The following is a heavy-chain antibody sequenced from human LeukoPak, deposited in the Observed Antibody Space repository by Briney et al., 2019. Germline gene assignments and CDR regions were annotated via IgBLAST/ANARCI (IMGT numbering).Heavy chain of an antibody. CDR1: GFTSDDYA. CDR3: AKSKWFGEGGMDV. J-gene: IGHJ6*02. D-gene: IGHD3-10*01. V-gene: IGHV3-9*02. Sequence: GRSLRLSCAASGFTSDDYAMHWVRQAPGKGLEWVSGISWNSGKIGYADSVKGRFTISRDNAKNSLYLQMNSLRAEDTALYYCAKSKWFGEGGMDVWGQGTTVTVSS. CDR2: ISWNSGKI.